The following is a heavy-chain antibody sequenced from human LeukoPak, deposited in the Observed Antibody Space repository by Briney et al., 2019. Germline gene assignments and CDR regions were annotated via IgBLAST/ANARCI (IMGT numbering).Heavy chain of an antibody. Sequence: GGSLRLSCAASGFTFSSHEMNWVRQAPGKGLGWISYISNRGSTIYYADSVKGRFSISRDNAKNSVYLQMNSLRAEDTAVYYCASYLKQTLDSWGQGTLVTVSS. CDR1: GFTFSSHE. J-gene: IGHJ5*01. CDR3: ASYLKQTLDS. CDR2: ISNRGSTI. D-gene: IGHD3-10*01. V-gene: IGHV3-48*03.